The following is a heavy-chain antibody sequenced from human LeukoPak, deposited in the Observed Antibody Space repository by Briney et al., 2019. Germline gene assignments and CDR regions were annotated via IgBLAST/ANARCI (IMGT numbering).Heavy chain of an antibody. CDR2: ISWNSGSI. CDR3: AKGALYCSSTSCYRYYYYGMDV. V-gene: IGHV3-9*01. CDR1: GFTFDDYA. D-gene: IGHD2-2*01. Sequence: GRSLRLSCAASGFTFDDYAMHWVRQAPGEGLEWVSGISWNSGSIGYADSVKGRFTISRDNAKNSLYLQMNSLRAEDTALYYCAKGALYCSSTSCYRYYYYGMDVWGQGTTVTVSS. J-gene: IGHJ6*02.